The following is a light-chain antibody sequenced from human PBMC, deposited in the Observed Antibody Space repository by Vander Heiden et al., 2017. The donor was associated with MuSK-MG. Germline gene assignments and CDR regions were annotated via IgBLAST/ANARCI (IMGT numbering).Light chain of an antibody. CDR3: QQVNTYSWT. CDR2: KAS. CDR1: QNILSW. Sequence: DIHMTPSPSTLSASVGDRVTITCRASQNILSWLAWYQQKPGKAPKLLIYKASSLESGVPSRFRASRSGTEFTLTISSLQPDDFATYYCQQVNTYSWTFGQGTKVEIK. V-gene: IGKV1-5*03. J-gene: IGKJ1*01.